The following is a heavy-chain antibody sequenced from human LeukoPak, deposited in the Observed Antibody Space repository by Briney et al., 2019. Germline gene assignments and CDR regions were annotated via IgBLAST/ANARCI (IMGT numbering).Heavy chain of an antibody. CDR2: VKQDGSGK. V-gene: IGHV3-7*01. CDR3: ARVVFESSSWYFLDY. J-gene: IGHJ4*02. D-gene: IGHD6-13*01. CDR1: EFTFSSYW. Sequence: GGSLRLSCAASEFTFSSYWMTWVRQAPRKGLGWVANVKQDGSGKYYVDSVKGRFTISRDNAKNSLYLQMNSLRAEDTAVYYCARVVFESSSWYFLDYWGQGTLVTVSS.